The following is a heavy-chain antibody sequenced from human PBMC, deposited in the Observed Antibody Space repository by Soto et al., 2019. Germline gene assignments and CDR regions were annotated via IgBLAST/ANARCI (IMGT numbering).Heavy chain of an antibody. Sequence: SETLSLTCAVSGGSISSSNWWSWVRQPPGKGLEWIGEIYHSGSTNYNPSLKSRVTISVDKSKNQFSLKLSSVTAADTAVYYCARKRAGYENYYYYGMDVWGQGTTVTVSS. D-gene: IGHD2-15*01. CDR2: IYHSGST. CDR3: ARKRAGYENYYYYGMDV. V-gene: IGHV4-4*02. J-gene: IGHJ6*02. CDR1: GGSISSSNW.